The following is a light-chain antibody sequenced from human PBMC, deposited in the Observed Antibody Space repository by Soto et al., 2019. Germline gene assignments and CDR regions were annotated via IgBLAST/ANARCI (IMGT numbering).Light chain of an antibody. V-gene: IGLV2-14*01. CDR3: SSYTSSSTLGI. J-gene: IGLJ2*01. CDR2: EVT. CDR1: SSEVGGYNY. Sequence: QSALTQPASVSGSPGQSITISCTGTSSEVGGYNYVSWYQQYPGKAPKLIIYEVTNRPSGVSNRFSGSKSGNTASLTISGLQAEDEADYYCSSYTSSSTLGIFGGGTKLTVL.